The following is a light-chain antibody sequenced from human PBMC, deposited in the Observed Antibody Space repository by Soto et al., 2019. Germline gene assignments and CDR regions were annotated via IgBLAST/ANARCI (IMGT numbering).Light chain of an antibody. CDR2: DAS. J-gene: IGKJ2*01. V-gene: IGKV1-5*01. Sequence: DLQMTQSPSTLSASVGDRVTITCRASQSISSWLAWYQQKPGKAPKLLIYDASSLESGVPSRFSGSVSGTEFTLTISSLQPDDFATYYCQQYNSYLYTFGQGTKLEIK. CDR3: QQYNSYLYT. CDR1: QSISSW.